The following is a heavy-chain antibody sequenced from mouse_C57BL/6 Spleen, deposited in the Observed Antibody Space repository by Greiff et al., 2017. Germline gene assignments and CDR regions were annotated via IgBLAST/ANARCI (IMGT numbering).Heavy chain of an antibody. V-gene: IGHV14-2*01. J-gene: IGHJ4*01. CDR2: IDPEDGET. Sequence: VQLQQSGAELVKPGASVKLSCTASGFNIKDYYMHWVKQRTEQGLEWIGRIDPEDGETKYAPNFQGKATRTADKSSNTAYLQLSSLTSEDTAVYCCVPLYWGSSYAHAMDYWGHGASVTVSS. CDR3: VPLYWGSSYAHAMDY. CDR1: GFNIKDYY. D-gene: IGHD1-1*01.